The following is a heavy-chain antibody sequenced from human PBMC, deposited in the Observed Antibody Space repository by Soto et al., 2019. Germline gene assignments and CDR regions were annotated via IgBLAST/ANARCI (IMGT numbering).Heavy chain of an antibody. D-gene: IGHD2-15*01. CDR2: IIPIFDTA. J-gene: IGHJ4*02. V-gene: IGHV1-69*01. CDR1: GGTFSSYA. Sequence: QVQLVQSGAEVKKPGSSVKVSCKASGGTFSSYAISWVRQAPGQGLEWMRGIIPIFDTANYAQKFQGRVTITADESTSTAYMELSSLRSEDTAVYYCARDDLGYCSGGSCYSPEGWGQGTLVTVSS. CDR3: ARDDLGYCSGGSCYSPEG.